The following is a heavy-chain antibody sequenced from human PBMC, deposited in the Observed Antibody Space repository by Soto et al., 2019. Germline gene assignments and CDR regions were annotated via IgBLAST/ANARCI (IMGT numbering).Heavy chain of an antibody. D-gene: IGHD4-17*01. J-gene: IGHJ4*02. CDR2: IYYSGST. CDR1: GGSISSSSYY. CDR3: ASSYGDYVSY. V-gene: IGHV4-39*01. Sequence: QLQLQESGPGLVKPSETLSLTCTVSGGSISSSSYYWGWIRQPPGKGREWIGSIYYSGSTYYNPSLKRRVTISVDTSENQFSLKLSSVTAADTAVDYCASSYGDYVSYWGQGTLVTVSS.